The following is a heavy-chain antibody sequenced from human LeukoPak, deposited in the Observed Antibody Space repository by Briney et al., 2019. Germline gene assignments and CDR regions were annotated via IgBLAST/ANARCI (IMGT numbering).Heavy chain of an antibody. CDR2: IRYDGSNK. CDR3: AKIPLIAEDYNWNRDY. V-gene: IGHV3-30*02. D-gene: IGHD1-20*01. Sequence: GGSLRLSCAASGFTFSSYGMHWVRQAPGKGLEWVAFIRYDGSNKYYADSVKGRFTISRDDSKNTLYLQMNSLRAEDTAVYYCAKIPLIAEDYNWNRDYWGQGTLVTVSS. J-gene: IGHJ4*02. CDR1: GFTFSSYG.